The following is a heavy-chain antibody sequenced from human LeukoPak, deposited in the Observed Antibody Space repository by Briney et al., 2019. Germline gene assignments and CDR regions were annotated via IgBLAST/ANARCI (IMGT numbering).Heavy chain of an antibody. Sequence: GTSLRLSCAASGFTFSSYWMHWVRQAPGKGLVWVSRINSDGSSTSYADSVKGRFTISRDNAKNTLYLQMNSLRAEDTAVYYCARDRRKAAAGTAGFDYWGQGTLVTVSS. CDR2: INSDGSST. V-gene: IGHV3-74*01. D-gene: IGHD6-13*01. CDR3: ARDRRKAAAGTAGFDY. CDR1: GFTFSSYW. J-gene: IGHJ4*02.